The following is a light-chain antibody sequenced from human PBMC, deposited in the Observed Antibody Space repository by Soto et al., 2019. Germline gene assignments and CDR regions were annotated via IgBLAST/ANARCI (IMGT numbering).Light chain of an antibody. CDR2: DAF. CDR3: QQYDEWPLT. Sequence: EKVMTQSPATLSASPGERATLSCRASQNVKTRLAWYQQKPGQAPRLLIFDAFTRATGIPARFSGIAAGTDLTHTISSMQSEDSAVYYCQQYDEWPLTFGGGTKVEIK. V-gene: IGKV3-15*01. J-gene: IGKJ4*01. CDR1: QNVKTR.